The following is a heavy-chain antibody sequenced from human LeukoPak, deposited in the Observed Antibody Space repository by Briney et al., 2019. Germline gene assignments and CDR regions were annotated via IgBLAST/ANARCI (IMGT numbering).Heavy chain of an antibody. CDR2: ISAYNGNT. CDR3: ARIHYDILTGYYPSDY. D-gene: IGHD3-9*01. J-gene: IGHJ4*02. Sequence: GASVTVSCKASGYTFTSYGISWVRQAPGQGLEWMGWISAYNGNTNYAQKLQGRVTMTTDTSTSTAYMELRSLRSDDTAVYYCARIHYDILTGYYPSDYWGQGTLVTVSS. CDR1: GYTFTSYG. V-gene: IGHV1-18*01.